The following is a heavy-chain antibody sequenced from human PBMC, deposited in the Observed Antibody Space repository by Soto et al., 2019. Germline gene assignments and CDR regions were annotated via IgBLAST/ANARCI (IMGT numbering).Heavy chain of an antibody. CDR2: ISGSGGHS. CDR3: AKDCRRLAVTGSAFDS. J-gene: IGHJ4*02. Sequence: GGSLRLSCAASGFTFNDYAMAWVRQAPGQGLEWVSSISGSGGHSSYVDSVRGRFTISRDNVNNILSLDMSDLRAEDTALYYCAKDCRRLAVTGSAFDSWGQGALVTVSS. D-gene: IGHD6-19*01. V-gene: IGHV3-23*01. CDR1: GFTFNDYA.